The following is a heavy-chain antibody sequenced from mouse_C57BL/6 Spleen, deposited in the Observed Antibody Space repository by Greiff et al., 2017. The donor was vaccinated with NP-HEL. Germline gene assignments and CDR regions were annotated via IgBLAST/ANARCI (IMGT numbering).Heavy chain of an antibody. CDR3: ARGYGSSHYFDY. CDR1: GFTFSSYA. J-gene: IGHJ2*01. CDR2: ISDGGSYT. Sequence: EVQVVESGGGLVKPGGSLKLSCAASGFTFSSYAMSWVRQTPEKRLEWVATISDGGSYTYYPDNVKGRFTISRDNAKNNLYLQMSHLKSEDTAMYYCARGYGSSHYFDYWGQGTTLTVSS. D-gene: IGHD1-1*01. V-gene: IGHV5-4*01.